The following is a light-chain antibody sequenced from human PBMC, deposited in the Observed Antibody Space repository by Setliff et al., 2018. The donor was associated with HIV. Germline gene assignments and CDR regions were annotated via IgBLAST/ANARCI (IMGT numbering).Light chain of an antibody. CDR3: CSYGGVYGLRI. CDR1: TSDIGTYNF. V-gene: IGLV2-23*02. J-gene: IGLJ1*01. CDR2: EVN. Sequence: QSVLAQPASVSGSPGQSITISCTGSTSDIGTYNFVSWYQQYPDKVPNLIIYEVNKRPSGISDRFSASKSGNTASLTISGLQTEDEADYYCCSYGGVYGLRIFGTGTKATVL.